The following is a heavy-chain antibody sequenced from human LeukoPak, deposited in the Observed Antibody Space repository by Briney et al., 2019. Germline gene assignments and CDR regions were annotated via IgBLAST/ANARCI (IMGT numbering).Heavy chain of an antibody. J-gene: IGHJ3*02. CDR1: GFTFSSYS. CDR2: ISSSSSTI. D-gene: IGHD3/OR15-3a*01. CDR3: ARGGASWTGDLIGAFDI. V-gene: IGHV3-48*01. Sequence: PGGSLRLSCAASGFTFSSYSMNWVRQAPGKGLEWVSYISSSSSTIYYADSVKGRFTISRDNAKNSLYLQMNSLRAEDTAVYYCARGGASWTGDLIGAFDIWGQGTMVTVSS.